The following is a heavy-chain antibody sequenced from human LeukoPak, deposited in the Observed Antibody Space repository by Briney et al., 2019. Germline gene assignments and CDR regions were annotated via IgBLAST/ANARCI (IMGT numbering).Heavy chain of an antibody. CDR1: GYSFTDYY. CDR2: INPSGGNT. J-gene: IGHJ4*02. D-gene: IGHD3-22*01. CDR3: ARDPGYDTSGYYYGYFDY. Sequence: ASVKVSCKASGYSFTDYYIHWVRQAPGQGLEWMGIINPSGGNTTYAQKFQGRVTMTRDMSTSTVYMELSSLRSEDTAVYYCARDPGYDTSGYYYGYFDYWGLGTLVTVSS. V-gene: IGHV1-46*01.